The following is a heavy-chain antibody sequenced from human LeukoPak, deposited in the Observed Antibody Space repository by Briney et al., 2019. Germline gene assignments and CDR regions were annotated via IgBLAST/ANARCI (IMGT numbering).Heavy chain of an antibody. D-gene: IGHD6-13*01. CDR3: ATATDAEAAAAPYYFDY. J-gene: IGHJ4*02. CDR1: GYTLTELS. CDR2: FDPEDGET. Sequence: GASVKVSCKVSGYTLTELSMHWVRQAPGKGLEWMGGFDPEDGETIYAQKFQGRVTMTEDTSTDTAYMELSSLRSEDTAVYYCATATDAEAAAAPYYFDYWGQGTLVTVSS. V-gene: IGHV1-24*01.